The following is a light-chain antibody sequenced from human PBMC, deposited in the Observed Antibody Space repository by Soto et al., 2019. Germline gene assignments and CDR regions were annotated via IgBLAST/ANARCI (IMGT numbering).Light chain of an antibody. V-gene: IGLV1-40*01. J-gene: IGLJ1*01. CDR3: QSYDSSLSTYV. CDR1: SSNIGAGYG. CDR2: GNS. Sequence: QSVLTQPPSVSGAPGQRVTISCTGSSSNIGAGYGVHWYQKLPETAPKLLIDGNSNRPSGVPDRFSGSKSGTSASLAITGLQAEDEADYYCQSYDSSLSTYVFGTGTKVTVL.